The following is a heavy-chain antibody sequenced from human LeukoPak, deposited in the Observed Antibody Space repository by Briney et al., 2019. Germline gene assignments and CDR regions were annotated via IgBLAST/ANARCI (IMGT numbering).Heavy chain of an antibody. CDR2: ISGSGGST. V-gene: IGHV3-23*01. D-gene: IGHD3-22*01. J-gene: IGHJ4*02. CDR1: GFTFSSYG. CDR3: ARGGYYYDSSGYYPLGY. Sequence: PGGTLRLSCAASGFTFSSYGMSWVRQAPGKGLEWVSAISGSGGSTYYADSVKGRFTISRDNSKNTLYLQMNSLRAEDTAVYYCARGGYYYDSSGYYPLGYWGQGTLVTVSS.